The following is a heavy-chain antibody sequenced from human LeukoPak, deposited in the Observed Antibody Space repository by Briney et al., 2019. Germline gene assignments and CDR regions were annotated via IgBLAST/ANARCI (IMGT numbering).Heavy chain of an antibody. CDR1: GYTFTGYY. D-gene: IGHD5-24*01. CDR2: INPNSGGT. CDR3: ARPPRDGYNNFDY. V-gene: IGHV1-2*02. J-gene: IGHJ4*02. Sequence: ASVKDSCKPSGYTFTGYYMHWVRQAPGQGLEWMGWINPNSGGTNYAQKFQGRVTMTRDTSISTAYMELSRLRSDDTAVYYCARPPRDGYNNFDYWGQGTLVTVSS.